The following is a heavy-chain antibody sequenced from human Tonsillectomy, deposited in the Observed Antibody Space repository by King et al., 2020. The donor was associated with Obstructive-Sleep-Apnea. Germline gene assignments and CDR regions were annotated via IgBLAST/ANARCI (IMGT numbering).Heavy chain of an antibody. V-gene: IGHV3-9*01. CDR3: AKDRDYDILTGYLNFDY. CDR2: ISWNSGSI. D-gene: IGHD3-9*01. J-gene: IGHJ4*02. CDR1: GFTFDDYA. Sequence: VQLVESGGGLVQPGRSLRLSCAASGFTFDDYAMHWVRQAPGKGLEWVSGISWNSGSIGYADSVKGRFTISRDNAKNSLYLQMNSLRAEDTALYYCAKDRDYDILTGYLNFDYWGQGTLVTVSS.